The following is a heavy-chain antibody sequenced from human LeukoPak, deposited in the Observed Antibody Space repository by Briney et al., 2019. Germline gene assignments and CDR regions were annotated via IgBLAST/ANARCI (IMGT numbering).Heavy chain of an antibody. CDR2: INPSGGST. CDR3: ARGQGRSRAEGAFDI. V-gene: IGHV1-46*01. D-gene: IGHD1-14*01. CDR1: GYTFTSYY. J-gene: IGHJ3*02. Sequence: GASVKVSCKASGYTFTSYYMHWVRQAPGQGLEWMGIINPSGGSTSYAQKFQGRVTMTRDMSTSTVYMELRSLRSEDTAVYYCARGQGRSRAEGAFDIWGQGTMVTVSS.